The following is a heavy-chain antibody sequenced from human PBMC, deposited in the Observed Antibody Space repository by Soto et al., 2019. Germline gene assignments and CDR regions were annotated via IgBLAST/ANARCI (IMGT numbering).Heavy chain of an antibody. V-gene: IGHV4-30-4*01. CDR1: GGSISSGDYY. Sequence: SETLSLTCTVPGGSISSGDYYWSWIRQPPGKGLEWIGYIYYSGSTYYNPSLKSRVTISVDTSKNQFSLKLSSVTAADTAVYYCARALGSSSWYQYYFDYWGQGTLVTVSS. J-gene: IGHJ4*02. D-gene: IGHD6-13*01. CDR3: ARALGSSSWYQYYFDY. CDR2: IYYSGST.